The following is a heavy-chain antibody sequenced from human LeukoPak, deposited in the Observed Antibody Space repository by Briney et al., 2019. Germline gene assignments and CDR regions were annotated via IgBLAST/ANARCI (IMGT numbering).Heavy chain of an antibody. Sequence: GGSLRLSCAASGFTFDDYAMHWVGQAPGKGLEWVSGISWNSGSIGYADSVKGRFTISRDNAKNSLYLQMNSLRAEDTALYYCAKAGLYYDFWSGPVLWGQGTLVTVSS. V-gene: IGHV3-9*01. D-gene: IGHD3-3*01. J-gene: IGHJ4*02. CDR2: ISWNSGSI. CDR3: AKAGLYYDFWSGPVL. CDR1: GFTFDDYA.